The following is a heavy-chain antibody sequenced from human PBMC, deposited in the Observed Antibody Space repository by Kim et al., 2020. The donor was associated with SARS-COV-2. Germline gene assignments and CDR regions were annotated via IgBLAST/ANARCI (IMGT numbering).Heavy chain of an antibody. D-gene: IGHD3-9*01. CDR2: INHSGST. CDR3: ARDGVRYFDWSYKGTYGM. Sequence: SETLSLTCAVYGGSFSGYYWSWIRQPPGKGLEWIGEINHSGSTNYNPSLKSRVPISVDTSKNQFSLKLSSVTAAATAVYYCARDGVRYFDWSYKGTYGM. CDR1: GGSFSGYY. V-gene: IGHV4-34*01. J-gene: IGHJ6*01.